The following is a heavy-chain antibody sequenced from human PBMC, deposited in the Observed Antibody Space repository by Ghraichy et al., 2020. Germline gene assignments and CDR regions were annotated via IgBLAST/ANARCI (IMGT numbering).Heavy chain of an antibody. Sequence: GGSLRLSCAASGFTFSSYSMNWVRQAPGKGLEWVSSISSSSSYIYYADSVKGRFTISRDNAKNSLYLQMNSLRAEDTAVYYCARDVFRGQQLVRGLDYWGQGTLVTVSS. CDR3: ARDVFRGQQLVRGLDY. J-gene: IGHJ4*02. V-gene: IGHV3-21*01. D-gene: IGHD6-13*01. CDR2: ISSSSSYI. CDR1: GFTFSSYS.